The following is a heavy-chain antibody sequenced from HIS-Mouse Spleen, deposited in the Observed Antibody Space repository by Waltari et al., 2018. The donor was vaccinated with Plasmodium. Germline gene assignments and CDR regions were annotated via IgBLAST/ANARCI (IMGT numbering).Heavy chain of an antibody. Sequence: QVQLVESGGGVVQPGRSLRPACAATGFTFSGYAMQWVHQAPGKGLEWVAVISYDGSNKYYADSVKGRFTISRDNSKNTLYLQMNSLRAEDTAVYYCALSGHWGQGTLVTVSS. CDR3: ALSGH. CDR2: ISYDGSNK. D-gene: IGHD3-10*01. V-gene: IGHV3-30*04. CDR1: GFTFSGYA. J-gene: IGHJ4*02.